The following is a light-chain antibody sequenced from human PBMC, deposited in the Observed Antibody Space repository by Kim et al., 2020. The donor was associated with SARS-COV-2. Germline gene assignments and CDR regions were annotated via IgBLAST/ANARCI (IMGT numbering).Light chain of an antibody. CDR1: RLGSKY. J-gene: IGLJ2*01. Sequence: SYELTQPPSVSVSPGQTASITCSGNRLGSKYTFWYQQKPGHSPALVIYQDTKRPSGIPERFSGSNSGNTATLTISGTQAMDEADYYCQARDSSIVVFGGG. CDR3: QARDSSIVV. V-gene: IGLV3-1*01. CDR2: QDT.